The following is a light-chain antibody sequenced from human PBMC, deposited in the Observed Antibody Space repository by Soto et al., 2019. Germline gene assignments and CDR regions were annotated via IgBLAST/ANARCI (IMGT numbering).Light chain of an antibody. J-gene: IGKJ2*01. Sequence: DIVMTQSPDSLAVSLGERATINCKSSQRVLHSYHNENYLVWYQQKPGQPPKLLIYWASTRESGVPDRFSGSGSGTDFTLTISSLQAEDVAVYYCQQYYSTPYTFGQGTKLEI. CDR3: QQYYSTPYT. V-gene: IGKV4-1*01. CDR1: QRVLHSYHNENY. CDR2: WAS.